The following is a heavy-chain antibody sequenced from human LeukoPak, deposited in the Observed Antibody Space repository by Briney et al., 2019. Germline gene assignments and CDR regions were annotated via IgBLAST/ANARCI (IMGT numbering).Heavy chain of an antibody. CDR3: ARGPHIDYFDY. J-gene: IGHJ4*02. Sequence: GASVKVSCKAAGYTFTGYYIHWVRQAPGQGVEWMGRINPKSGGTNYAQKFQGRVIMTRDTSITTAYMELSRLRSDDTAVYYCARGPHIDYFDYWGQGALVTVSS. V-gene: IGHV1-2*06. D-gene: IGHD2-21*01. CDR2: INPKSGGT. CDR1: GYTFTGYY.